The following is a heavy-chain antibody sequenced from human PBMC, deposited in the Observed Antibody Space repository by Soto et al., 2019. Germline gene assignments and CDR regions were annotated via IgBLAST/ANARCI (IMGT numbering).Heavy chain of an antibody. V-gene: IGHV1-18*01. CDR3: AREDCSGGSCYSRVYSDAFDI. CDR2: ISPYNGNT. Sequence: ASVKVSCKASGYTFTSYGISWVRQAPGQGLEWMGWISPYNGNTNYAQKLQGRVTMTADKSTSTAYMELSSLRSEDTAVYYCAREDCSGGSCYSRVYSDAFDIWGQGTMVTVSS. D-gene: IGHD2-15*01. CDR1: GYTFTSYG. J-gene: IGHJ3*02.